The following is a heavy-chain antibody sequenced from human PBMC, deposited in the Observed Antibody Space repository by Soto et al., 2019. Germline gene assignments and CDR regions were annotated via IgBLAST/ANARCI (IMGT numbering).Heavy chain of an antibody. CDR2: INYRGTI. J-gene: IGHJ4*02. V-gene: IGHV4-31*03. CDR1: CGPIINGYRS. CDR3: ASDAPGAAPY. D-gene: IGHD2-2*01. Sequence: QVQLQESGPGLVKPSQTLSFTGTVSCGPIINGYRSLNWIRQHPEKGLEWMGDINYRGTINYNPALKRRILISIDTSKNQLTLRLISVTAAHTALYYCASDAPGAAPYGGQGNLVTVPS.